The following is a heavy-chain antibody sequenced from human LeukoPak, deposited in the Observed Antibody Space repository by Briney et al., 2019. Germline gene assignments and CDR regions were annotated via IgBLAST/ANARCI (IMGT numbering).Heavy chain of an antibody. CDR3: ARGPEVIPFFDY. V-gene: IGHV4-59*01. Sequence: SETLSLTCTVSGGSITIYYWSWIRQPPGKGLEWIGYIYYSGSTNYNPSLKSRVTISVDTSKNQFSLKLSSVTAADTAVYYCARGPEVIPFFDYWGQGTLVTVSS. CDR1: GGSITIYY. CDR2: IYYSGST. D-gene: IGHD2-21*01. J-gene: IGHJ4*02.